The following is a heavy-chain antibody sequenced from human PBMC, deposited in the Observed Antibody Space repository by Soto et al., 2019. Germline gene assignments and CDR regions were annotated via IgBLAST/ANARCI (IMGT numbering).Heavy chain of an antibody. D-gene: IGHD3-3*01. J-gene: IGHJ6*04. Sequence: QRLEWIGWIVVGSGNTNYAQKFQERVTITRDTSTSTAYMELRSLRSDDTAVYYCARDLRFVEGLLDDHYVMDVLGNGTTVTVSS. V-gene: IGHV1-58*01. CDR2: IVVGSGNT. CDR3: ARDLRFVEGLLDDHYVMDV.